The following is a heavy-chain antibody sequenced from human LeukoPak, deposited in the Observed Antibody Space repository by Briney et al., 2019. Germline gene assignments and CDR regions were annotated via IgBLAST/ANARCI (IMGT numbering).Heavy chain of an antibody. J-gene: IGHJ4*02. CDR3: ARGRGSTNYFDY. V-gene: IGHV4-34*01. D-gene: IGHD1-26*01. CDR2: INHSGST. Sequence: SEILSLTCAVYGGSFSGYYWSWIRQPPGKGLEWIGEINHSGSTNYNPSLKSRVTISVDTSKNQFSLKLSSVTAADTAVYYCARGRGSTNYFDYWGQGTLVTVSS. CDR1: GGSFSGYY.